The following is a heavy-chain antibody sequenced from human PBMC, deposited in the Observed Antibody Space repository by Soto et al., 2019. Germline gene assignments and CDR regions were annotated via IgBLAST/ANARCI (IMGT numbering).Heavy chain of an antibody. CDR1: GFTFSSYA. D-gene: IGHD1-1*01. J-gene: IGHJ5*02. CDR3: AKDRRGTTGTTRISWFDP. Sequence: HPGGSLRLSCAASGFTFSSYAMSWVRQAPGKGLEWVSAISGSGGSTYYADSVKGRFTISRDNSKNTLYLQMNSLRAEDTAVYYCAKDRRGTTGTTRISWFDPWGQGTLVTVSS. CDR2: ISGSGGST. V-gene: IGHV3-23*01.